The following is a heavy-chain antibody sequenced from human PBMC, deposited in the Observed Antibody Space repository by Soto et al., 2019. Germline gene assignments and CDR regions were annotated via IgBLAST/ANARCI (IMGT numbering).Heavy chain of an antibody. CDR1: GGTFSSYA. J-gene: IGHJ5*02. Sequence: QVQLVQSGAAVKKPGSSVKVSCKASGGTFSSYAISWVRQAPRQGLEWMGGIIPIFGTANYAQKFQGRVTITADESTSTAYMELSSLRSEDTAVYYCASHNSSNLNWFDPWGQGTLVTVSS. CDR2: IIPIFGTA. CDR3: ASHNSSNLNWFDP. D-gene: IGHD4-4*01. V-gene: IGHV1-69*12.